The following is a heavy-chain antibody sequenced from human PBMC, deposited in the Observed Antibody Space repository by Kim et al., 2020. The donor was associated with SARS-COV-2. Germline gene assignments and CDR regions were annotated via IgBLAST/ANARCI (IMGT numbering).Heavy chain of an antibody. D-gene: IGHD2-2*01. CDR3: AKSVGKGLASSTGHV. CDR1: GYTFTGYY. V-gene: IGHV1-2*02. J-gene: IGHJ6*02. Sequence: ASVKVSCKASGYTFTGYYMHWVRQAPGQGLEWMGWINPNSGGTNYAQKFQGRVTMTRDTSISTAYMELSRLRSDDTAVYYCAKSVGKGLASSTGHVWGQGTTVTVSS. CDR2: INPNSGGT.